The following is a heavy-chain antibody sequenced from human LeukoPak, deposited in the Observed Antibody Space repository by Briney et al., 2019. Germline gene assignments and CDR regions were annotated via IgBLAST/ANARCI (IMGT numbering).Heavy chain of an antibody. V-gene: IGHV3-30*18. Sequence: GGSLRLSCAASGFTFSSYGMHWVRQAPGKGLEWVAVISYDGSNKYYADSVKGRFTIPRDNSKNTLYLQMNSLRAEDTAVYYCAKELLWFGELLLTPDYWGQGTLVTVSS. CDR3: AKELLWFGELLLTPDY. CDR1: GFTFSSYG. CDR2: ISYDGSNK. J-gene: IGHJ4*02. D-gene: IGHD3-10*01.